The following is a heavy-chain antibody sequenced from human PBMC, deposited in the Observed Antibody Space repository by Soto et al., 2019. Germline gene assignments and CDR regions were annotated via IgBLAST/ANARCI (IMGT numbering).Heavy chain of an antibody. CDR3: AKDRLAAGPPDYYGMDV. Sequence: VQLVESGGGLVQPGGSLRISCAVSGFTFSSYGMHWVRQAPGKGLEWVAVISYDGSNKYYADSVKGRFTISRDNSKNTLYLQMNSLRAEDTAVYYCAKDRLAAGPPDYYGMDVWGQGTTVTVSS. J-gene: IGHJ6*02. CDR2: ISYDGSNK. D-gene: IGHD6-13*01. CDR1: GFTFSSYG. V-gene: IGHV3-30*18.